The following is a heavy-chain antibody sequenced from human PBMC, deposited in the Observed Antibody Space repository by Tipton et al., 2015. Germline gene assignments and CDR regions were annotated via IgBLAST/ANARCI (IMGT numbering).Heavy chain of an antibody. CDR2: ISTSSSII. CDR1: GFTFSSYW. J-gene: IGHJ3*02. CDR3: ASIPLREQLWWGDAFDI. D-gene: IGHD5-18*01. V-gene: IGHV3-48*04. Sequence: SLRLSCAASGFTFSSYWMSWVRQAPGKGLEWVSYISTSSSIIYYADSVKGRFTISRDNAKNSLYLQINSLRVEDTAMYYCASIPLREQLWWGDAFDIWGQGTMVIVS.